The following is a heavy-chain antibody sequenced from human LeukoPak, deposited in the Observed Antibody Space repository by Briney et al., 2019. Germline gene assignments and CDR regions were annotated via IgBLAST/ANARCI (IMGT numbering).Heavy chain of an antibody. CDR1: GFSLGIYT. J-gene: IGHJ6*02. D-gene: IGHD2-15*01. CDR3: ARDGGSGAGFYYYGLDV. V-gene: IGHV3-21*01. CDR2: ISSRSTYI. Sequence: GGSLRLSCAASGFSLGIYTMNWVRQAPGKGLERVSSISSRSTYIYYADSVKGRFTVSRDNANNSVYLQVNSLRAGDTAVYYCARDGGSGAGFYYYGLDVWGQGTTVTVSS.